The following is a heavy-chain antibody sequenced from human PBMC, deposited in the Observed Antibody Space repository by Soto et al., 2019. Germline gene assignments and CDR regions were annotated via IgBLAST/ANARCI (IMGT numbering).Heavy chain of an antibody. Sequence: GRSLRLSCAASGFTFSSYAMHWVRQAPGKGLEWVAVISYDGSNKYYADSVKGRFTISRDNSKNTLYLQMNSLRAEDTAVYYCARVTGPEAFDIRGQGTMVTVSS. CDR2: ISYDGSNK. V-gene: IGHV3-30-3*01. CDR3: ARVTGPEAFDI. J-gene: IGHJ3*02. CDR1: GFTFSSYA.